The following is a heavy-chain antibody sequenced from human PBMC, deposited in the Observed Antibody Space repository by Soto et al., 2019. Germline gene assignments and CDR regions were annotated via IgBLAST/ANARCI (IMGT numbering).Heavy chain of an antibody. CDR2: IKQDGSDK. CDR1: RFTFSRYW. J-gene: IGHJ2*01. Sequence: PGGALRLSCAASRFTFSRYWMTWVRQAPGRGLEWVSNIKQDGSDKYYVDSVKGRFTISRDNAKNSLFLQMNSLRAEDTAVYYCARVRVNWYFDLWGRGTLVTVSS. V-gene: IGHV3-7*01. CDR3: ARVRVNWYFDL. D-gene: IGHD3-10*01.